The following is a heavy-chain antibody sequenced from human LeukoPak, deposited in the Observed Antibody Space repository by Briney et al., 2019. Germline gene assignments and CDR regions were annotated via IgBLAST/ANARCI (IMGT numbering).Heavy chain of an antibody. J-gene: IGHJ3*02. CDR1: GFTFSRYN. D-gene: IGHD5-12*01. Sequence: GGSLRLSCAASGFTFSRYNMNWVRQAPGKGLEWVSSISSSSSYIYYADSVKGRFTISRDNAKNSLYLQMNSLRAEDTAVYYCARVKEASAFDIWGQGTMVTVSS. CDR3: ARVKEASAFDI. V-gene: IGHV3-21*01. CDR2: ISSSSSYI.